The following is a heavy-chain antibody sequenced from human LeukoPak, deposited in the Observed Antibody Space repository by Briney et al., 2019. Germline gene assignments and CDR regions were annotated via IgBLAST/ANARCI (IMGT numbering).Heavy chain of an antibody. CDR3: ARSGDSKWFDP. CDR1: GYTFNTQG. J-gene: IGHJ5*02. CDR2: INPYDGYT. V-gene: IGHV1-18*01. D-gene: IGHD3-22*01. Sequence: GASVKVSCKASGYTFNTQGIAWVRQAPGQGLEWMGWINPYDGYTNYAQRLQARVTMTADTTTNTAYMELRSLRSDDTAVYYCARSGDSKWFDPWGQGTLVTVPS.